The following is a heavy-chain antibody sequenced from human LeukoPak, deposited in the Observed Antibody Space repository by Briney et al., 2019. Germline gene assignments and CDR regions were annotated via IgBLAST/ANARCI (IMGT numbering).Heavy chain of an antibody. CDR3: ARDWMSGMDV. J-gene: IGHJ6*02. CDR1: GGSFSGYY. D-gene: IGHD2-2*03. CDR2: INHSGST. V-gene: IGHV4-34*01. Sequence: PSETLSLTCAVYGGSFSGYYWSWIRQPPGKGLEWIGEINHSGSTNYNPSLKSRVTISVDTSKNQFSLKLSSVTAADTAVYYCARDWMSGMDVWGQGTTVTVSS.